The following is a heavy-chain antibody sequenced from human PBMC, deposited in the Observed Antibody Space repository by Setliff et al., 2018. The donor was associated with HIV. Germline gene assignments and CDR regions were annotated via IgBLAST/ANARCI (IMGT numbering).Heavy chain of an antibody. CDR1: GYTFTGYY. D-gene: IGHD3-10*01. Sequence: GASVKVSCKASGYTFTGYYVHWVRQAPGQGLEWMGWISAYSGNTNYAQKLLGRVTMTSDTSTSTAYLELRSLSSDDTAVYYCARDNEAIGWFGDRPDHILLFWGQGTMVTVSS. J-gene: IGHJ3*01. V-gene: IGHV1-18*04. CDR3: ARDNEAIGWFGDRPDHILLF. CDR2: ISAYSGNT.